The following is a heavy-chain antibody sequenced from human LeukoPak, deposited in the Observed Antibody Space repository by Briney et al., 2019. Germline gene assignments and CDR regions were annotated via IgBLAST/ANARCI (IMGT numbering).Heavy chain of an antibody. CDR2: INPSGGST. J-gene: IGHJ4*02. V-gene: IGHV1-46*01. CDR3: ARLEYQLLGVGFFDY. D-gene: IGHD2-2*01. CDR1: GYTFTSYY. Sequence: ASVKVSCKASGYTFTSYYMHWVRQAPGQGLEWMGIINPSGGSTSYAQKFQGRVTMTRDMSTSTVYMELSSLRSEDTAVYYCARLEYQLLGVGFFDYWGQGTLVTVSS.